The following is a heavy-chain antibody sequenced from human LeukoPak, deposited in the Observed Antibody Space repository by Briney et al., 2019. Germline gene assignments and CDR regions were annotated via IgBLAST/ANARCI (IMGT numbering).Heavy chain of an antibody. J-gene: IGHJ6*03. CDR1: GGSFSGYY. CDR2: IYYSGST. Sequence: SETLSLTCAVYGGSFSGYYWSWIRQPPGKGLEWIGYIYYSGSTNYNPSLKSRVTISVDTSKNQFSLKLSSVTAADTAVYYCARAQYSGYDDYYYYMDVWGKGTTVTVSS. V-gene: IGHV4-59*01. CDR3: ARAQYSGYDDYYYYMDV. D-gene: IGHD5-12*01.